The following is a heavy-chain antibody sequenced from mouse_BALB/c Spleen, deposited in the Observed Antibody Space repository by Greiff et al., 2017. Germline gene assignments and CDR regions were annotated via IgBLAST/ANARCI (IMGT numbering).Heavy chain of an antibody. Sequence: QVHVKQSGAELVKPGASVKLSCKASGYTFTSYYMYWVKQRPGQGLEWIGEINPSNGGTNFNEKFKSKATLTVDKSSSTAYMQLSSLTSEDSAVYYCTRGGNYPWYFDYWGQGTTLTVSS. D-gene: IGHD2-1*01. J-gene: IGHJ2*01. CDR3: TRGGNYPWYFDY. CDR1: GYTFTSYY. CDR2: INPSNGGT. V-gene: IGHV1S81*02.